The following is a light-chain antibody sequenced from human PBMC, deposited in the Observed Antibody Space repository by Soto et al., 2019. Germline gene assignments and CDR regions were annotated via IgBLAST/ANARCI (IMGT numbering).Light chain of an antibody. V-gene: IGKV3-20*01. J-gene: IGKJ2*01. Sequence: EVVLTQSPGTLSLSPGERATLSCRASQSISSSYLAWYQQRPGQAPRLLIHGASSRATGIPDRFSGSGSGADFTLTSSRLEPEDFAVDYGQQYGISSHTFGQGTKLEIK. CDR3: QQYGISSHT. CDR1: QSISSSY. CDR2: GAS.